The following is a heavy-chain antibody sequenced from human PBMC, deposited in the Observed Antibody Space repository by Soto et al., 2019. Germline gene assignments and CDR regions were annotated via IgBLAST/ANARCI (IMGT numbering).Heavy chain of an antibody. CDR3: ARRTRPVVPVDTPEGYWYFDL. V-gene: IGHV1-46*03. CDR1: GYTFTRYY. Sequence: VQLVQSGAEVKKPGASVKVSCKASGYTFTRYYMHWVRQAPGQGLERMGIINPSGGSTSYAQQFQGRVTLTRDTYTSTVYMELSSLRSEDTAVDYCARRTRPVVPVDTPEGYWYFDLWGRGTLVTVSS. J-gene: IGHJ2*01. D-gene: IGHD1-7*01. CDR2: INPSGGST.